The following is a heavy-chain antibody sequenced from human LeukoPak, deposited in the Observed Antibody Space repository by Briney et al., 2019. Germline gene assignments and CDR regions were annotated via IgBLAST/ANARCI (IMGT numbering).Heavy chain of an antibody. D-gene: IGHD2-21*02. CDR2: IIPIFGEA. CDR3: ARTVVVTAEHAFDI. J-gene: IGHJ3*02. Sequence: SVKVSCKASGGTFSSYTLSWVRQAPGQGLEWMGGIIPIFGEANYAQKFQDRVTITADKSTSTAYMELSSLRSDDTAVYYCARTVVVTAEHAFDIWGQGTMVTVSS. V-gene: IGHV1-69*06. CDR1: GGTFSSYT.